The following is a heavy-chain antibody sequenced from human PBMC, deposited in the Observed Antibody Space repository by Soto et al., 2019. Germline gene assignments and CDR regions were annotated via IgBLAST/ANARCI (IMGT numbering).Heavy chain of an antibody. CDR3: AKDRYYDSSGTIDY. D-gene: IGHD3-22*01. CDR2: ISGSGSST. CDR1: GFTFRSYG. J-gene: IGHJ4*02. Sequence: WGSLPLACASSGFTFRSYGMSWVRHGQGKGLEWASAISGSGSSTYYADSVKARFTISRDNSKNTLYLHMNSLRAEDKAVYSCAKDRYYDSSGTIDYWGQGSLVTVSS. V-gene: IGHV3-23*01.